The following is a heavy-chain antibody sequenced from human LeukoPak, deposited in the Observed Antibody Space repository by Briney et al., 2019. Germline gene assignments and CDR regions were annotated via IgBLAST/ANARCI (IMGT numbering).Heavy chain of an antibody. J-gene: IGHJ4*02. CDR2: ISGSGGST. CDR3: AKDQGIVGASAFDY. V-gene: IGHV3-23*01. Sequence: GGSLRLSCAASGVTFSSDGMSWVPQAPGKGLEWVSAISGSGGSTYYADSVKGRFTISRDNSKNTLYLQMNSLRAEDTAVYYCAKDQGIVGASAFDYWGQGTLVTVSS. CDR1: GVTFSSDG. D-gene: IGHD1-26*01.